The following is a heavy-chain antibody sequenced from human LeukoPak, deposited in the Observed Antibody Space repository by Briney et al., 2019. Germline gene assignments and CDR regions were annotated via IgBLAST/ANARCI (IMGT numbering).Heavy chain of an antibody. D-gene: IGHD1-26*01. CDR3: ASYRYSGSYFDP. CDR1: GFTFSDYY. V-gene: IGHV3-11*01. CDR2: ISSSGSTI. J-gene: IGHJ5*02. Sequence: GGSLRLSCAASGFTFSDYYMSWIRQAPGKGLEWVSYISSSGSTIYYADSVKGRFTTSRDNAKNSLYLQMNSLRAEDTAVYYCASYRYSGSYFDPWGQGTLVTVSS.